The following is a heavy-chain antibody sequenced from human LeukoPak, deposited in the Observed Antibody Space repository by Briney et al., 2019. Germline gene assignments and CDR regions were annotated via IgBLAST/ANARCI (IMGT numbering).Heavy chain of an antibody. V-gene: IGHV3-73*01. CDR3: IRPLIDS. CDR2: IRLKTTNYAT. CDR1: GFSFSGAA. J-gene: IGHJ4*02. Sequence: PGGSLRLSCAASGFSFSGAALHWVRQASGKGLEWVGCIRLKTTNYATAYAAPVAGPFTVSRDHSKNTAYLQMHDLRTEDTAVYYCIRPLIDSWGQGTLVTVSS.